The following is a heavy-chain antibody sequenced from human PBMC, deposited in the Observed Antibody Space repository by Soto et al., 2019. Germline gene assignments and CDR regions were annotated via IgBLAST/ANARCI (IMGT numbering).Heavy chain of an antibody. CDR1: GFTFSSYA. Sequence: PGGSLRLSCAASGFTFSSYAMSWVRQAPGKGLEWVSAISGSGGSTYYADSVKGRFTISRDNSKNTLYLQMNSLRAEDTAVYYCAKSPLGSSGYCYYYYYGMEVWGQGTTVTVSS. V-gene: IGHV3-23*01. J-gene: IGHJ6*02. D-gene: IGHD3-22*01. CDR2: ISGSGGST. CDR3: AKSPLGSSGYCYYYYYGMEV.